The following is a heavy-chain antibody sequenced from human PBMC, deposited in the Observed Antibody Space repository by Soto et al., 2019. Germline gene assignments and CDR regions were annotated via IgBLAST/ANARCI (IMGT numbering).Heavy chain of an antibody. CDR3: ARVGVEGAVAGPFDF. J-gene: IGHJ4*02. V-gene: IGHV4-4*02. CDR2: IYHSGRT. D-gene: IGHD6-19*01. CDR1: GDSIGSSNW. Sequence: SETLSLTCAVSGDSIGSSNWWSWVRQPPGKGLEWIGEIYHSGRTNYNPSLKSRVTISVDKSKNQFSPKLSSVTAADTAVYYCARVGVEGAVAGPFDFWGQGNLVTVS.